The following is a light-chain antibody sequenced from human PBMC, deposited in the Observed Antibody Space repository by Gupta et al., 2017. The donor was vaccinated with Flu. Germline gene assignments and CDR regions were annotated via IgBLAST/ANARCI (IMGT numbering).Light chain of an antibody. CDR3: TSYTRRSVFLF. CDR1: SSDIGDYNS. Sequence: QSPLTQPASVSGSPGQSITISCTGSSSDIGDYNSVSWYQHHPGKAPKLMIFEVNERPTGVPDSFTGTKYGDTASLTISGLQAEDGADYYCTSYTRRSVFLFFGAGTTVTV. V-gene: IGLV2-14*01. J-gene: IGLJ1*01. CDR2: EVN.